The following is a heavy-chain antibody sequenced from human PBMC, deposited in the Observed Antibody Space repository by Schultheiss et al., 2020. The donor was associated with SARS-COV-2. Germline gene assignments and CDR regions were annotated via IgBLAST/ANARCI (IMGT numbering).Heavy chain of an antibody. Sequence: SETLSLTCAVSGYSISSGYYWGWIRQPPGKGLEWIGSIYHSGSTYYNPSLKSRVTISVDTSKNQFSLKLSSVTAADTAVYYCARALTASYGYVYWGQGTLVTVSS. V-gene: IGHV4-38-2*01. D-gene: IGHD5-18*01. J-gene: IGHJ4*02. CDR2: IYHSGST. CDR3: ARALTASYGYVY. CDR1: GYSISSGYY.